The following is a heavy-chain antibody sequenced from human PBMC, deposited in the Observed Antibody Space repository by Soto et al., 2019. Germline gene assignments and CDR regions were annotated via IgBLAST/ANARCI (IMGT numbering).Heavy chain of an antibody. V-gene: IGHV3-64*01. J-gene: IGHJ4*02. D-gene: IGHD4-17*01. CDR3: ATSGDYGENDY. CDR2: ISSNGGST. Sequence: EVQLVESGGGLVQPGGSLRLSCAASGFTFSSYAMHWVRQAPGKGLEYVSAISSNGGSTYYANSVKGRFTISRDNSKNTLYLQMGSLRAEDMAVYYCATSGDYGENDYWGQGNLVTVSS. CDR1: GFTFSSYA.